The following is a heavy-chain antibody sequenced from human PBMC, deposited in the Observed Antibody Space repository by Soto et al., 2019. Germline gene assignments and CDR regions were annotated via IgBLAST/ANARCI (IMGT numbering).Heavy chain of an antibody. CDR1: GFPFNRYS. CDR3: LREMYHSSGNWFDP. Sequence: QVQLVESGGGVVQPGGSLRLSCAGAGFPFNRYSIHWVRQTPGQGLEWLAVISYDEVKKYYADSVKGRFFISRDNSKNTVFLQLNGLRVEDTAVYFCLREMYHSSGNWFDPWGQGTLVSVSS. D-gene: IGHD3-10*01. J-gene: IGHJ5*02. CDR2: ISYDEVKK. V-gene: IGHV3-30*03.